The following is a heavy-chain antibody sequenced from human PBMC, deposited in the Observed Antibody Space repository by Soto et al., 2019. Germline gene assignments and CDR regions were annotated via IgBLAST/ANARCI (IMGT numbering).Heavy chain of an antibody. CDR2: ISIYGAT. CDR3: AKERDSDSVPWQESDS. D-gene: IGHD2-15*01. Sequence: EVQLVESGGGLVQPGGSLRLSWVASGFTFSSYDMHWVRQVPGKGLEWVSAISIYGATFYSGPARGRFTISRENAKSSLYLQMNSLRDEDTAVYYCAKERDSDSVPWQESDSWGQGTLVTVSS. V-gene: IGHV3-13*01. CDR1: GFTFSSYD. J-gene: IGHJ4*02.